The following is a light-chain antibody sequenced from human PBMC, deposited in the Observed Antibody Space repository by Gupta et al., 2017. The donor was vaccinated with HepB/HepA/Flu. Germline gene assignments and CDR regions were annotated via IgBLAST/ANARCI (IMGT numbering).Light chain of an antibody. Sequence: TGDRVTITCRASQGISSYLAWYQQKPGKAPKLLIYAASTLQSGVPSRFSGSGSGTDFTLTISCLQSEDFATYYCQQYDSYPRTFGQGTKVEIK. CDR3: QQYDSYPRT. V-gene: IGKV1-8*01. CDR1: QGISSY. J-gene: IGKJ1*01. CDR2: AAS.